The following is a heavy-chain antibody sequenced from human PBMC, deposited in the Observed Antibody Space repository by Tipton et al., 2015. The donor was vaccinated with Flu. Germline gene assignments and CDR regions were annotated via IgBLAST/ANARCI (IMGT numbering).Heavy chain of an antibody. V-gene: IGHV3-48*01. CDR2: ISSDSSTI. Sequence: SLRLSCAASGFTFSNYYMNWVRQAPGKGLEWVSYISSDSSTIYYADSVKGRFIISRDNAKNSLYLQMNSLRAEDTAAYYCARAIAAAGSYWGQGTLVTVSS. J-gene: IGHJ4*02. D-gene: IGHD6-13*01. CDR1: GFTFSNYY. CDR3: ARAIAAAGSY.